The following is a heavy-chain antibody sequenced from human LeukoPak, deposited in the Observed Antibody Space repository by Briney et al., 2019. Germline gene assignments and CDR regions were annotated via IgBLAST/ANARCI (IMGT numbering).Heavy chain of an antibody. CDR3: ARDTPGIAAAGSKGGWFDP. J-gene: IGHJ5*02. CDR2: ISPSGGST. CDR1: GYTFTSNY. V-gene: IGHV1-46*01. Sequence: GASVKVSCKAFGYTFTSNYMHWVRQAPGQGPEWMGVISPSGGSTTYAQKFQGRVTLTTDTSTSTAYMELRSLRSDDTAVYYCARDTPGIAAAGSKGGWFDPWGQGTLVTVSS. D-gene: IGHD6-13*01.